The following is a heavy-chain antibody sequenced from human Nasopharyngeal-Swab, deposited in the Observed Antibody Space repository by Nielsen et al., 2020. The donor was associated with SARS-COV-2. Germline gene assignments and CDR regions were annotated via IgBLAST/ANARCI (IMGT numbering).Heavy chain of an antibody. CDR2: ITPFNGNA. Sequence: SVKVSCKASGFSITYRFLHWMRQAPGQALEWMGWITPFNGNAKYAQKFQGRVSIARDGSRTTASLELSSLRPDDTDMYFCASGQCINGVCNPTDGLDVWGQGTSVTVS. D-gene: IGHD2-8*01. V-gene: IGHV1-45*02. CDR3: ASGQCINGVCNPTDGLDV. CDR1: GFSITYRF. J-gene: IGHJ6*02.